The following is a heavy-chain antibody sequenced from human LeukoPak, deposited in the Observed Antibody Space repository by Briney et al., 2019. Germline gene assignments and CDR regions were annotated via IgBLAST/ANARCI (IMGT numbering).Heavy chain of an antibody. CDR2: IYTSGST. J-gene: IGHJ4*02. Sequence: NPSETLSLTCTVSGGSISSYYWSWIRQPAGKGLEWIGRIYTSGSTNYNPSLKSRVTMSVDTSKNQFSLKLSSVTAADTAVYYCARSYYYDSSGYYRYDYWGQGTLVTVSS. CDR1: GGSISSYY. V-gene: IGHV4-4*07. D-gene: IGHD3-22*01. CDR3: ARSYYYDSSGYYRYDY.